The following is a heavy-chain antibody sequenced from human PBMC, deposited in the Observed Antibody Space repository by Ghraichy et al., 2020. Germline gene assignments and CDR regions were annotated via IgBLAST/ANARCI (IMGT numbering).Heavy chain of an antibody. CDR1: GGTFSSYA. V-gene: IGHV1-69*13. D-gene: IGHD2-15*01. CDR3: AGGPDSRGGYCSGGSGYFGWFDP. Sequence: SVKVSCKASGGTFSSYAISWVRQAPGQGLEWMGGIIPIVGTANYAQKFQGRVTITADESTSTAYMELSSLRSEDTAVYYCAGGPDSRGGYCSGGSGYFGWFDPWGQVTLVTV. J-gene: IGHJ5*02. CDR2: IIPIVGTA.